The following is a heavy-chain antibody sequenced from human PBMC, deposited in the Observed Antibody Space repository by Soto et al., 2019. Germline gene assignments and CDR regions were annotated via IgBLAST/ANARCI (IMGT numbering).Heavy chain of an antibody. V-gene: IGHV1-69*01. CDR1: VDSFTNYA. CDR2: IILALGTP. J-gene: IGHJ5*02. D-gene: IGHD2-8*01. Sequence: QVLLVQSGAEMKQPGSSVSVSCRASVDSFTNYAFTWVRQAPGQGPEWLGGIILALGTPHYSQLCQGRLTITADESSSTVYMELGSLRLDDTAVYYCGRYCTNTKCRGGYYLDLWGQGTLLTVSS. CDR3: GRYCTNTKCRGGYYLDL.